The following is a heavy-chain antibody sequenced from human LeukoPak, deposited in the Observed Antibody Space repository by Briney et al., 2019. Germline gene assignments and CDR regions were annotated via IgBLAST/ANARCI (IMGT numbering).Heavy chain of an antibody. CDR1: GFTFSSYS. J-gene: IGHJ4*02. V-gene: IGHV3-21*01. Sequence: GGSLRLSCAASGFTFSSYSMNWVRQAPGKGLEWVSSISSASSYIHNADSLKGRFTISRDNAKNSLHLQMNSPRAEDTAVYYCARGPTIIGVAGTWPLDYWGQGTLVTVSS. D-gene: IGHD6-19*01. CDR2: ISSASSYI. CDR3: ARGPTIIGVAGTWPLDY.